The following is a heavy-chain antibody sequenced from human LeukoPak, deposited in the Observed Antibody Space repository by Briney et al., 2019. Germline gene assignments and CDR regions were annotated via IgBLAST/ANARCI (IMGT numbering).Heavy chain of an antibody. CDR2: IKQDGSEK. Sequence: PGGSLRLSCAASGFTFSSYWMSWVRQAPGKGLEWVANIKQDGSEKYYVDSVKGRFTISRDNAKNSLYLQMNSLRAEDTAVYYCARFYSSYYYYMDVWGKGTTVTVSS. J-gene: IGHJ6*03. V-gene: IGHV3-7*01. CDR1: GFTFSSYW. CDR3: ARFYSSYYYYMDV. D-gene: IGHD4-11*01.